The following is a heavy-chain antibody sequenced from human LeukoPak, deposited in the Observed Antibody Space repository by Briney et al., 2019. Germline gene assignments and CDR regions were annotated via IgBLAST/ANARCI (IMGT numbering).Heavy chain of an antibody. CDR2: ISSSGSTI. J-gene: IGHJ5*02. D-gene: IGHD4-23*01. CDR3: ARVLYGGNSNWFDP. V-gene: IGHV3-11*04. Sequence: GGSLRLSCAASGFTFSDYYMSWIRQAPGKGLEWVSYISSSGSTIYYADSVKGRFTISRDNAKNSLYLQMNSLRAEDTAVYYCARVLYGGNSNWFDPWGQGTLVTVSS. CDR1: GFTFSDYY.